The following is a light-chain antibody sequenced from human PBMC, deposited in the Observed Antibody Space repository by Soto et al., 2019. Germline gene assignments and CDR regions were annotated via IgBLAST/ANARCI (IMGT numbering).Light chain of an antibody. V-gene: IGLV2-14*01. CDR3: SSYTTSGTPV. Sequence: QSVLTQPATVSGSPGQSITISCTGTSSDVGGYNYLSWYQQHPGKAPRVMIYEVSNRPSGVSNRFSGSKSGNTASLTISGLQAEDEADYFCSSYTTSGTPVFGGGTKLTVL. CDR1: SSDVGGYNY. CDR2: EVS. J-gene: IGLJ3*02.